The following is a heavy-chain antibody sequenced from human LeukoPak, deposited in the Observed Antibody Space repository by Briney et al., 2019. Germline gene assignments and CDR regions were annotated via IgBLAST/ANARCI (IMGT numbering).Heavy chain of an antibody. D-gene: IGHD6-19*01. V-gene: IGHV5-51*01. CDR1: GYSFTSYW. J-gene: IGHJ3*02. CDR2: IYPGDSDT. Sequence: GESLKISCKGSGYSFTSYWIGWVRQMPGKGLEWMGIIYPGDSDTRYSPSFQGQVTISADKSISTAYPQWSSLKASDTAMYYCARHGRIAVAVDAFDIWGQGTMVTVSS. CDR3: ARHGRIAVAVDAFDI.